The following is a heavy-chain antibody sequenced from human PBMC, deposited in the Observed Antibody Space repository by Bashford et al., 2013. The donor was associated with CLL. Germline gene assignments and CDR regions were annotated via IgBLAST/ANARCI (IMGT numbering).Heavy chain of an antibody. Sequence: SVKVSCKASGGTFSTISWVRQAPGQGLEWLGRIVLVIGVGNYAQRFQGRITITADKSTNTAYMELTGLRTDDTAVYYCIRDRDHYYDTVGDSGWFDPWGRGTLVTVSS. J-gene: IGHJ5*02. CDR3: IRDRDHYYDTVGDSGWFDP. D-gene: IGHD3-22*01. CDR2: IVLVIGVG. CDR1: GGTFST. V-gene: IGHV1-69*04.